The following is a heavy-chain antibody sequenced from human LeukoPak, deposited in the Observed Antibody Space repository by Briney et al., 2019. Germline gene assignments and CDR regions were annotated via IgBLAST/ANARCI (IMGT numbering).Heavy chain of an antibody. D-gene: IGHD3-10*01. Sequence: PSETLSLTCAVYGGSFSGYYWRWIRQPPGKGLEWIGEINHSGSTNYNPSLKSRVTISVDTSKNQFSLKLSSVTAADTAVYYCARGFVLLWFGGFDYWGQGTLVTVSS. CDR3: ARGFVLLWFGGFDY. V-gene: IGHV4-34*01. J-gene: IGHJ4*02. CDR1: GGSFSGYY. CDR2: INHSGST.